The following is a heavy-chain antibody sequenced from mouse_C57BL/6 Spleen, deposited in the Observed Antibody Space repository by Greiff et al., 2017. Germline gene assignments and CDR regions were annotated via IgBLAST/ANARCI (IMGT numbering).Heavy chain of an antibody. Sequence: VQLQQSGAELVRPGASVKLSCTASGFNIKDDYMHWVKQRPEQGLEWIGWIDPENGDTEYASKFQGKATITADTSSTTAYLQLSSLTSEDTAVYYCSGGNYYGSGPAYWGQGTLVTVSA. J-gene: IGHJ3*01. CDR1: GFNIKDDY. CDR2: IDPENGDT. V-gene: IGHV14-4*01. CDR3: SGGNYYGSGPAY. D-gene: IGHD1-1*01.